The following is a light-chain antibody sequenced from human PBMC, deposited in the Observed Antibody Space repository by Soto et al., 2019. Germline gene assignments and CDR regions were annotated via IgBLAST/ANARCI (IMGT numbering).Light chain of an antibody. J-gene: IGKJ1*01. CDR3: QQYGSSGT. CDR1: QSVSSSY. CDR2: GAS. Sequence: TQYPGRLSVSTGEREILSVRASQSVSSSYLAWYQQKPGQAPRLLIYGASSRATGIPDRFRGSGSGTDFTLAICRLEPEHFAVYYCQQYGSSGTFGHGTKVDIK. V-gene: IGKV3-20*01.